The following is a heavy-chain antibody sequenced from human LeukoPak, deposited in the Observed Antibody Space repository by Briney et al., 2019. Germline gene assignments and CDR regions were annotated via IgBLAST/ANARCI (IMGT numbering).Heavy chain of an antibody. D-gene: IGHD3-10*01. J-gene: IGHJ4*02. V-gene: IGHV3-72*01. CDR1: GLTSSDHH. Sequence: GGSLRLSCAASGLTSSDHHMDWVRQAPGKGLEWIGRSRSKPNSYTTEYAASVKGRFTISRDDSKNSLYLQMNSLRTEDTAVYYCATAGGYWGQGTLVTVSA. CDR3: ATAGGY. CDR2: SRSKPNSYTT.